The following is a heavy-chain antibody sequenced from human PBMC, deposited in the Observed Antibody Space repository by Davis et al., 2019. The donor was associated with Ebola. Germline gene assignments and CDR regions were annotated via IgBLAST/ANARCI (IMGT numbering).Heavy chain of an antibody. CDR1: GFTFSGSA. D-gene: IGHD5-12*01. CDR3: ARDRSGYDPWGYYYYGMDV. Sequence: GESLKISCAASGFTFSGSAMHWVRQASGKGLEWVGRIRSKANSYATAYAASVKGRFTISRDDSKNTAYLQMNSLGAEDTAVYYCARDRSGYDPWGYYYYGMDVWGQGTTVTVSS. V-gene: IGHV3-73*01. CDR2: IRSKANSYAT. J-gene: IGHJ6*02.